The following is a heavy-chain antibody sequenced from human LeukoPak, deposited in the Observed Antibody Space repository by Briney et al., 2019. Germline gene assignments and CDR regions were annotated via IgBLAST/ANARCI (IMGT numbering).Heavy chain of an antibody. CDR2: MNPNSGNT. CDR3: ARAYSGRYFDY. D-gene: IGHD1-26*01. J-gene: IGHJ4*02. V-gene: IGHV1-8*01. Sequence: WVXQXTXQXXXWMGWMNPNSGNTGYAQKFQGRVTMTRNTSISTAYMELSSLRSEDTAVYYCARAYSGRYFDYWGQGTLVTVSS.